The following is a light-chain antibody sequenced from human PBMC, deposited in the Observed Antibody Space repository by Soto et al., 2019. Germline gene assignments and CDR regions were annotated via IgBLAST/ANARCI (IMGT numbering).Light chain of an antibody. Sequence: SYELTQPLSVSVALGQTARITCGGNNIGSKNVHWYQLNPGQAPVLVIYRDTNRPSGIPERFSGSNSGNTATLAISRAQAGDGADYYCQVWDSSTVVFGGGTKLTVL. V-gene: IGLV3-9*01. CDR1: NIGSKN. CDR2: RDT. CDR3: QVWDSSTVV. J-gene: IGLJ2*01.